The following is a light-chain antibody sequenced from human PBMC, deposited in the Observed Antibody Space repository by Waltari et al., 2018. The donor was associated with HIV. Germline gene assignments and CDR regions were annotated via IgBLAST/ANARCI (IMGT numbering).Light chain of an antibody. CDR3: NSYVGSNNYI. V-gene: IGLV2-8*01. CDR1: SSDVGGSNY. Sequence: QSALTPPPSASGSPVQSVTISCPGTSSDVGGSNYVSWYQHHPGKAHKLMIYEVSNRPSGVPDRFSGSKSGNTASLTVSGLQAEDEADYYCNSYVGSNNYIFGTGTKVTVL. CDR2: EVS. J-gene: IGLJ1*01.